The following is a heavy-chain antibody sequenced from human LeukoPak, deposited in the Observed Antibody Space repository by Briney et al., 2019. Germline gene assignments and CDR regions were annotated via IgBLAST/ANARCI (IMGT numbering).Heavy chain of an antibody. Sequence: GGSLRLSCAGSGFTFSSYAIHWVRQAPGKGLEYVSTISSKGDNIFYANSVKGRFTISRDNSKNTVYLQMGSLRAEDTAVYYCARAPSEKGAKGLYFDYWGQGTLVTVSS. J-gene: IGHJ4*02. CDR1: GFTFSSYA. V-gene: IGHV3-64*01. CDR2: ISSKGDNI. D-gene: IGHD1-26*01. CDR3: ARAPSEKGAKGLYFDY.